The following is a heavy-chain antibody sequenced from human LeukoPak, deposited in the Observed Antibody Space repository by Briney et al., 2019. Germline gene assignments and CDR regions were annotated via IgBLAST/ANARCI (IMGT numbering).Heavy chain of an antibody. Sequence: GGSLRLSCAASGFTFSSYGMHWVRQAPGKGLEWVAVIWYDGSNKYYADSVKGRFTISRDNSKNTLYLQMNSLRAEGTAVYYRWAGYSRGWYWGQGTLVTVSS. CDR2: IWYDGSNK. CDR1: GFTFSSYG. CDR3: WAGYSRGWY. V-gene: IGHV3-33*01. J-gene: IGHJ4*02. D-gene: IGHD6-19*01.